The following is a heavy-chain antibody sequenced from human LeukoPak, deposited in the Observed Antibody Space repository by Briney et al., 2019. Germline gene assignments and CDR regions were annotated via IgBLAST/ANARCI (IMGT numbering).Heavy chain of an antibody. Sequence: GGSLRLSCAASGFTFSSYSMNWVRQAPGKGLEWVSSISSSSSYIYYADSVKGRFTISRDNAKNSLYLQMNSLRAEDTALYYCARGIAAAGTFDYWGQGTLVTVSS. J-gene: IGHJ4*02. CDR3: ARGIAAAGTFDY. D-gene: IGHD6-13*01. CDR1: GFTFSSYS. CDR2: ISSSSSYI. V-gene: IGHV3-21*04.